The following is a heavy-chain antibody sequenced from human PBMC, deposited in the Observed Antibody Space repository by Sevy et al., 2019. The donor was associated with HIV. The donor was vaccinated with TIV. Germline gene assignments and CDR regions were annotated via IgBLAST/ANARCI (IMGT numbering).Heavy chain of an antibody. D-gene: IGHD4-17*01. CDR3: ARDQHDYAGNVRTGWFDP. J-gene: IGHJ5*02. Sequence: GGSLRLSCAASGFTFSSYGMHWVRQAPGKGLEWVADIIYDGSKKYYADSVKGRFTISRDNSKNTLYLQMNSLRAEDTAVYYCARDQHDYAGNVRTGWFDPWGQGTLVTVSS. CDR2: IIYDGSKK. CDR1: GFTFSSYG. V-gene: IGHV3-30*03.